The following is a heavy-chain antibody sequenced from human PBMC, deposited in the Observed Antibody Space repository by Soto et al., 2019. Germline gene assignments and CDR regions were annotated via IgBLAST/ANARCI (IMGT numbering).Heavy chain of an antibody. CDR3: AKDLTPPIAVAPQYFQH. V-gene: IGHV3-23*01. Sequence: PGGSLRLSCAASGFTFSSYAMSWVRQAPGKGLEWVSAISGSGGSTYYADSVKGRFTISRDNSKNTLYLQMNSLRAEDTAVYYCAKDLTPPIAVAPQYFQHWGQGTLVTVSS. CDR1: GFTFSSYA. CDR2: ISGSGGST. J-gene: IGHJ1*01. D-gene: IGHD6-19*01.